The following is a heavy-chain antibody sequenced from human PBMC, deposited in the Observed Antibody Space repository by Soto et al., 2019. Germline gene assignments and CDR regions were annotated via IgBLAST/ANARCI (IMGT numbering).Heavy chain of an antibody. V-gene: IGHV3-21*01. CDR1: GFTFSSYS. J-gene: IGHJ4*02. Sequence: GSLRLSCAASGFTFSSYSMNWVRQAPGKGLEWVSSISSSSSYIYYADSVKGRFTISRDNAKNSLYLQMNSLRAEDTAVYYCARDGDTIFGVVISGFDYWGQGTLVTVSS. CDR3: ARDGDTIFGVVISGFDY. CDR2: ISSSSSYI. D-gene: IGHD3-3*01.